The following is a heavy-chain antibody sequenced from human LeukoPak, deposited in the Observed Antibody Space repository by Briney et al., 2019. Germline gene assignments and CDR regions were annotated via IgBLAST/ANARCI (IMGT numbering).Heavy chain of an antibody. D-gene: IGHD6-6*01. J-gene: IGHJ6*02. V-gene: IGHV6-1*01. CDR2: TYYRSKWYN. Sequence: SRTLSLTCAISGDSLSSNSAAWNSIRQSPSRGLEWLGRTYYRSKWYNDYAISVKSRITINPDTSKNQFSLQLNSLTPEDTAVYYCARQHSTSNYYYGLDVWGQGTTVTVSS. CDR3: ARQHSTSNYYYGLDV. CDR1: GDSLSSNSAA.